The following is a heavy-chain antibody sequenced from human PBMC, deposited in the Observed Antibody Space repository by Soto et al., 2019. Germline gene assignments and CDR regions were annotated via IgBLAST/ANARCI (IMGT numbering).Heavy chain of an antibody. Sequence: GGSLRLSCAASGFTFDDYTMHWVRQAPGKGLEWVSLISWDGGSTYYADSVKGRFTISIDNSKNSLYLQMNSLRTEDTALYYCAKDTGDLFSSSSGVGYFDYWGQGTLVTVSS. D-gene: IGHD6-6*01. CDR1: GFTFDDYT. J-gene: IGHJ4*02. CDR2: ISWDGGST. CDR3: AKDTGDLFSSSSGVGYFDY. V-gene: IGHV3-43*01.